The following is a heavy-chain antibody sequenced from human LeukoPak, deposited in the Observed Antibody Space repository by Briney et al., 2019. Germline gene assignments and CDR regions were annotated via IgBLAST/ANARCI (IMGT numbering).Heavy chain of an antibody. CDR2: IYYSGST. Sequence: SQTLSLTCTVSGGSISSYYWSWIRQPPGKGLEWIGYIYYSGSTNYNPSLKSRVTISVDTSKNQFSLKLSSVTAADTAVYYCARQGPVVATIAYYFDYWGQGTLVTVSS. V-gene: IGHV4-59*08. CDR3: ARQGPVVATIAYYFDY. CDR1: GGSISSYY. D-gene: IGHD5-12*01. J-gene: IGHJ4*02.